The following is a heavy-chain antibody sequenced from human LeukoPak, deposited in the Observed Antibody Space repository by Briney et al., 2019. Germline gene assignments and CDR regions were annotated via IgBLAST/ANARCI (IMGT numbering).Heavy chain of an antibody. D-gene: IGHD3-10*01. J-gene: IGHJ6*02. CDR1: GFTFSRYD. V-gene: IGHV3-48*03. CDR2: ISASGSTI. Sequence: PGGSLRLSCAASGFTFSRYDTDMVRQTPGKGLEWVSFISASGSTIYYTDSVKGRFTISRDNARKLLYLQMRSLRVEDTALYYCARIRVTYSYYAMDVSGQGTTVTVSS. CDR3: ARIRVTYSYYAMDV.